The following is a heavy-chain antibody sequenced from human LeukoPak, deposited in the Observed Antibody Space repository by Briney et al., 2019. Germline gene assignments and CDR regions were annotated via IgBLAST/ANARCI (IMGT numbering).Heavy chain of an antibody. Sequence: SETLFLTCTVSGGSISSYYWSWIRQPPGKGLEWIGYIYYSGSTNYNPSLKSRVTISVDTSKNQFSLKLSSVTAADTAVYYCARGNYSSSWYGGYYFDYWGQGTLVTVSS. CDR2: IYYSGST. V-gene: IGHV4-59*01. CDR1: GGSISSYY. J-gene: IGHJ4*02. D-gene: IGHD6-13*01. CDR3: ARGNYSSSWYGGYYFDY.